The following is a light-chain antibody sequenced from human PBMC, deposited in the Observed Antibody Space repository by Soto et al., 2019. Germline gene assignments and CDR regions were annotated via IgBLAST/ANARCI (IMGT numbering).Light chain of an antibody. CDR3: QQYNNWPFPSWT. V-gene: IGKV3-15*01. J-gene: IGKJ1*01. CDR1: QSVSSN. Sequence: EIVMTQSPATLSVSPGERATLSCRASQSVSSNLAWYQQKPGQAPRLLIYGASTRATGIPARFSGSGSGTELTLTISSLHSEDFAVYYCQQYNNWPFPSWTFGQGTKVEIK. CDR2: GAS.